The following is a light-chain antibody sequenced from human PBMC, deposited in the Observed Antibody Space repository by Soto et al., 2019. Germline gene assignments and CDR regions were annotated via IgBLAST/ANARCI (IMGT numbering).Light chain of an antibody. Sequence: EIVITQSPSTLSVSPGERATLSCRASQSVSSNLAWYQQKPGQAPRLLIYGASSRATGIPDRFSGSGSGTDFTLTISRLEPEDFAVYYCQQYGSSLITFGQGTRLEI. J-gene: IGKJ5*01. CDR1: QSVSSN. CDR3: QQYGSSLIT. V-gene: IGKV3-20*01. CDR2: GAS.